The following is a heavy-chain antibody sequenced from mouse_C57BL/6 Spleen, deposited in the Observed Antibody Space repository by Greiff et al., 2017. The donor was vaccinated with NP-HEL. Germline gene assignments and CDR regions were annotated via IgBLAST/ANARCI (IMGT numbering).Heavy chain of an antibody. V-gene: IGHV5-4*01. Sequence: DVHLVESGGGLVKPGGSLKLSCAASGFTFSSYAMSWVRQTPEKRLEWVATISDGGSYTYYPDNVKGRFTISRDNAKNHLYLQMSHLKSEDTAMYYCAREGGYSNYDAMDYWGQGTSVTVSS. CDR3: AREGGYSNYDAMDY. CDR2: ISDGGSYT. CDR1: GFTFSSYA. J-gene: IGHJ4*01. D-gene: IGHD2-5*01.